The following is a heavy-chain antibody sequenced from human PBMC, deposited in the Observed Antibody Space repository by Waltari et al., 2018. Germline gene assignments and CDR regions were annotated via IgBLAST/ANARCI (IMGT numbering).Heavy chain of an antibody. D-gene: IGHD1-26*01. Sequence: EVQLLESGGGLIQPGGSLRLSCAASGFTFAGSGMTWVRQAPGQGLEWVAAISMSGGSADYADSVKGRFIISRDNSNNRVFLQMNSLRAEDSAVYYCAKGSTSVDYWGQETLVTVSS. CDR2: ISMSGGSA. CDR1: GFTFAGSG. J-gene: IGHJ4*02. V-gene: IGHV3-23*01. CDR3: AKGSTSVDY.